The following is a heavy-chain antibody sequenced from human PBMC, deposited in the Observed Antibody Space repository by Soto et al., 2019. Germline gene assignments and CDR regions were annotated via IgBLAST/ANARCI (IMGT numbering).Heavy chain of an antibody. CDR1: GGSISSGDYY. CDR3: PRWLATGPNFNN. CDR2: IYYSGST. D-gene: IGHD3-22*01. J-gene: IGHJ4*02. V-gene: IGHV4-30-4*01. Sequence: QVQLQESGPGLVKPSQTLSLTCTVSGGSISSGDYYWSWIRQPPGKGLEWIGYIYYSGSTYYNPSLRSRVTIPVATSKTHSSLRLGPVTPQAPAVYSWPRWLATGPNFNNWGQGPLVT.